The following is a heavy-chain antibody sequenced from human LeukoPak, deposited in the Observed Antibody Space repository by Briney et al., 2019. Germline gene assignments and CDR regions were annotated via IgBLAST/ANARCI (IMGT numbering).Heavy chain of an antibody. V-gene: IGHV3-23*01. Sequence: GGSLRLSCAASGFAFNTYAMSWVRQAPGKGLEWVSSISGSGGSTYYADSVKGRFTISRDNSKNTLYLQMNSLRAEDTAVYYCAKDLYCSSTSCYEAVYWGQGTLVTVSS. D-gene: IGHD2-2*01. CDR2: ISGSGGST. J-gene: IGHJ4*02. CDR3: AKDLYCSSTSCYEAVY. CDR1: GFAFNTYA.